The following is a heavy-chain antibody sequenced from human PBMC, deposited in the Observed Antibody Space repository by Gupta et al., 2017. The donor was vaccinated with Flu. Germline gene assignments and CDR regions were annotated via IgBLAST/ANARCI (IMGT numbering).Heavy chain of an antibody. Sequence: QVQLVQSGAEVKKPGSSVKVSCKASGGTFSSYAISWVRQATGQGLEWMGGIIPIFGTANYAQKFQGRVTITADESTSTAYMELSSLRSEDTAVYYCARFGRHCSGGSCYPKYNWFDPWGQGTLVTVSS. CDR1: GGTFSSYA. J-gene: IGHJ5*02. D-gene: IGHD2-15*01. V-gene: IGHV1-69*01. CDR2: IIPIFGTA. CDR3: ARFGRHCSGGSCYPKYNWFDP.